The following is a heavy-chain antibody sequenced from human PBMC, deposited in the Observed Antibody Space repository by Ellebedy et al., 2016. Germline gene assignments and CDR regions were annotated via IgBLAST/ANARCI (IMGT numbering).Heavy chain of an antibody. CDR1: GGSVSSGIYY. D-gene: IGHD5-18*01. CDR2: IFYTGGT. V-gene: IGHV4-61*01. Sequence: GSLRLSXTVSGGSVSSGIYYWSWIRQPPGKGLEWIGYIFYTGGTKYNPSLKSRLTMAVDTSKNQFSLRLSSVTAADTAVYYCARRGYSYGYIDYWGQGTLVTVS. CDR3: ARRGYSYGYIDY. J-gene: IGHJ4*02.